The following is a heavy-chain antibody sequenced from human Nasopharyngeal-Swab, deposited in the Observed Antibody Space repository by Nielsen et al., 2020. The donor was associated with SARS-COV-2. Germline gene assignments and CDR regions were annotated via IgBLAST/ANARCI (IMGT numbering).Heavy chain of an antibody. CDR3: ARGRSITMIVVVITTEWYYYMDV. D-gene: IGHD3-22*01. J-gene: IGHJ6*03. Sequence: ASVKVSCTASGYTFTSYDINWVRQATGQGLEWMGWMNPNSGNTGYAQKFQGRVTMTRNTSISTAYMELSSLRSEDTAVYYCARGRSITMIVVVITTEWYYYMDVWGKGTTVTVSS. V-gene: IGHV1-8*01. CDR1: GYTFTSYD. CDR2: MNPNSGNT.